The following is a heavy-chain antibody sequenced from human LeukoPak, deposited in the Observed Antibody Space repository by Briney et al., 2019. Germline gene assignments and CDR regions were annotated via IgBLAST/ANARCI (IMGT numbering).Heavy chain of an antibody. J-gene: IGHJ4*02. CDR3: AEDSDSGSYPHYFDY. D-gene: IGHD1-26*01. V-gene: IGHV3-23*01. Sequence: GGSLRLSCAASGFTFSSYAMSWVRQAPGKGLEWVSAISGSGGSTYYADSVKGRFTISRDNSKNTLYLQMNSLRAEDTAVYYCAEDSDSGSYPHYFDYWGQGTLVTVSS. CDR1: GFTFSSYA. CDR2: ISGSGGST.